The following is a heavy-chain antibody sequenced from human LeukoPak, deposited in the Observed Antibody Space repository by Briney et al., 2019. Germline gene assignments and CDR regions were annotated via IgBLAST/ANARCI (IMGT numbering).Heavy chain of an antibody. CDR3: ARDLSGINDY. D-gene: IGHD1-26*01. V-gene: IGHV4-31*11. Sequence: PSETLSLTCAVYGGSFSGYYWSWIRQHPGKGLEWIGYIYYSGSTYYNPSLKSRVTISVGTSKNQFSLRLSSVTAADTAVYYCARDLSGINDYWGQGTLVTVSS. CDR1: GGSFSGYY. J-gene: IGHJ4*02. CDR2: IYYSGST.